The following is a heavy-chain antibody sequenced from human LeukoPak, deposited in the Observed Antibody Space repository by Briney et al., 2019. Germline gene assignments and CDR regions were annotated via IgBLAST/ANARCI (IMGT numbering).Heavy chain of an antibody. D-gene: IGHD1-26*01. CDR3: ATEYSGSYYYYYGMDV. Sequence: SETLSLTCTVSGGSISSSSYYWGWIRQPPGKGLEWIGSIYYSGSTYYNPSLKSRVTISVDTSKNQFSLKLSSVTAADTDVYYRATEYSGSYYYYYGMDVWGQGTTVTVSS. CDR1: GGSISSSSYY. J-gene: IGHJ6*02. CDR2: IYYSGST. V-gene: IGHV4-39*01.